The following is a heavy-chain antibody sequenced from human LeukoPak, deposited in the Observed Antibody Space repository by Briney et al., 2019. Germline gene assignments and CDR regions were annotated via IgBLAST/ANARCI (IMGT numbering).Heavy chain of an antibody. Sequence: SETLSLTCTVSGGSISSSSYYWGWIRQPPGKGLEWIGSIYYSGSPYYNPSLKTRVTISVDTPKNQFSLKLSSVTAADTAVYYCARRIQLGYCSGGSCYDYYYMDVWGKGTTVTVSS. CDR3: ARRIQLGYCSGGSCYDYYYMDV. J-gene: IGHJ6*03. CDR2: IYYSGSP. D-gene: IGHD2-15*01. CDR1: GGSISSSSYY. V-gene: IGHV4-39*01.